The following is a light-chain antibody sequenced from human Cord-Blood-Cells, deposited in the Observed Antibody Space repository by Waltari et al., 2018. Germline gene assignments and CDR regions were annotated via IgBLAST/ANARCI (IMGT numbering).Light chain of an antibody. Sequence: QSALTQPASVSGSPGQSITISCTGTSSDVGSYNLVSWYQQHPGKAPKLMIYESSKRAPGVSNRFSGCKSGNTASLTIGGLQAEDEADYYCCSYAGHYVVFGGGTKLTVL. V-gene: IGLV2-23*01. CDR3: CSYAGHYVV. CDR1: SSDVGSYNL. J-gene: IGLJ2*01. CDR2: ESS.